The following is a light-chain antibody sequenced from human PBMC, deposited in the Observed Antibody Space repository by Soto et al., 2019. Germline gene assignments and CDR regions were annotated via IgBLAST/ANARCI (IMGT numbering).Light chain of an antibody. Sequence: DIQMTQSPSSLSASLGDSVTITCRASQGIRNYLAWFQQKPGKAPKSLISAASNLQSGVPSRFSGSGSGTDFTLTIHGLQPEGLATYYCQQYNSYPHTFGQGTKLEIK. CDR2: AAS. J-gene: IGKJ2*01. CDR1: QGIRNY. CDR3: QQYNSYPHT. V-gene: IGKV1-16*01.